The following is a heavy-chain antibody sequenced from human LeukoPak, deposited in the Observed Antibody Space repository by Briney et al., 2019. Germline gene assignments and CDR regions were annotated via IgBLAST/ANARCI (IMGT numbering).Heavy chain of an antibody. CDR1: GGSISSGSYY. CDR3: ARLVPWSDSSGYYYWYFDL. V-gene: IGHV4-61*02. D-gene: IGHD3-22*01. J-gene: IGHJ2*01. CDR2: IYTSGST. Sequence: SQTLSLTCTVSGGSISSGSYYWSWIRQPAGKGLEWIGRIYTSGSTNYNPSLKSRVTISVDTSKNQFPLKLSSVTAADTAVYYCARLVPWSDSSGYYYWYFDLWGRGTLVTVSS.